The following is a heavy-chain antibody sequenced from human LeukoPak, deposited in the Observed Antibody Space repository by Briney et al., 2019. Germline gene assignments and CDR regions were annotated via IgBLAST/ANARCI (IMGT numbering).Heavy chain of an antibody. V-gene: IGHV1-24*01. CDR2: FDPEDGET. Sequence: ASVTVSCKVSGYTLTELSMHWVRQAPGKGLEWMGGFDPEDGETIYAQKFQGRVTMTEDTSTDTAYMELSSLRSEDTAMYYCALLSTYYYGSGSYYVTGFDYWGQGTLVTVSS. J-gene: IGHJ4*02. D-gene: IGHD3-10*01. CDR3: ALLSTYYYGSGSYYVTGFDY. CDR1: GYTLTELS.